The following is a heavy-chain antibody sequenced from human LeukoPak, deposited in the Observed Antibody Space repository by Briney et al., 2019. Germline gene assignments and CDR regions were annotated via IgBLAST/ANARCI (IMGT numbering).Heavy chain of an antibody. CDR1: GFTFSSYA. Sequence: GGSLRLSCAASGFTFSSYATSWVRQAPGKGLEWVSSISGSGNSIHYADSVRGRFTISRDNSKNMLYLQMNSLRAEDTAVYYCTNPPGNYFFDYWGQGTLVTVSS. CDR3: TNPPGNYFFDY. CDR2: ISGSGNSI. J-gene: IGHJ4*02. V-gene: IGHV3-23*01.